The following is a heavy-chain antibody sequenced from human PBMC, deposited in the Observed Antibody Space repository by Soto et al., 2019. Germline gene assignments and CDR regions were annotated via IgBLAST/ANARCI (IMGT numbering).Heavy chain of an antibody. V-gene: IGHV4-39*02. CDR2: VDYGGST. CDR1: GASLTSNNYY. Sequence: QVEMQESGPGLVRPSETLSLTCPVSGASLTSNNYYLGWIRHPPGKGMEWIVTVDYGGSTYYNPFRKSRVSISVDMSNFSLNMRSVTAADTAVYYCARGERRSVLIVSVFAYWGQGKLVSVSS. CDR3: ARGERRSVLIVSVFAY. J-gene: IGHJ4*02. D-gene: IGHD3-16*02.